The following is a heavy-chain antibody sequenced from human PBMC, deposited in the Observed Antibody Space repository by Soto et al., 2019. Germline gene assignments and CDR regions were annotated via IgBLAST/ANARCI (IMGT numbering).Heavy chain of an antibody. CDR2: ISYDGSNK. D-gene: IGHD3-3*01. CDR3: AKAQSYTIFGVVIGTCSDGMDV. V-gene: IGHV3-30*18. CDR1: GFTFSRYG. J-gene: IGHJ6*02. Sequence: QVQLVESGGGVVQPGRSLRLSCAASGFTFSRYGMHWVRQAPGKGLEWVAVISYDGSNKYYADSVKGRFTISRDNSKNTLYLQMNSLRAEDTAVYYCAKAQSYTIFGVVIGTCSDGMDVWGQGTTVTVSS.